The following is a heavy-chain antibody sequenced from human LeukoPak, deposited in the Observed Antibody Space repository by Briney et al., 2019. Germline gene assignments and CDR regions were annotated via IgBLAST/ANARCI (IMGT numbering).Heavy chain of an antibody. J-gene: IGHJ4*02. CDR3: AKYGNSGWVIDN. CDR1: GGSIGSDY. V-gene: IGHV4-59*08. Sequence: KPSETLSLTCTVSGGSIGSDYWTWIRQPPGEGLEYIGYIYYTGGTNYNPSLKSRVTISVDTSKNQFSLKLSSVTAADTAVYFCAKYGNSGWVIDNWGQGTLVTVSS. D-gene: IGHD6-19*01. CDR2: IYYTGGT.